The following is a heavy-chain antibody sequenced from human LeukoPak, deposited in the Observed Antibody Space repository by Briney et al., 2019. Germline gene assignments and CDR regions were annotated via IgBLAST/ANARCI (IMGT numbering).Heavy chain of an antibody. Sequence: SETLSLTCAVYGGSFSGYYWSWIRQPPGKGLEWIGEINHSGSTNYNPSPKSRVTISVDTSKNQFSLKLSSVTAADTAVYYCAREVQLWYLAGAFDIWGQGTMVTVSS. CDR3: AREVQLWYLAGAFDI. CDR1: GGSFSGYY. V-gene: IGHV4-34*01. CDR2: INHSGST. D-gene: IGHD5-18*01. J-gene: IGHJ3*02.